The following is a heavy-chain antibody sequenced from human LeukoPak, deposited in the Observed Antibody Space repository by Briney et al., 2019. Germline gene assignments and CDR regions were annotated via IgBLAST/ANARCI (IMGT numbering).Heavy chain of an antibody. V-gene: IGHV1-69*04. Sequence: SVKVSCKASGGTFSSYAISWVRQAPGQGLEWMGRIIPILGIANYAQKFQGRVTITADKSTSTAYMELSSLRSEDTAVYYCARGSREMATIYESYYYGMDVWGQGTTVTVSS. CDR1: GGTFSSYA. CDR2: IIPILGIA. J-gene: IGHJ6*02. CDR3: ARGSREMATIYESYYYGMDV. D-gene: IGHD5-12*01.